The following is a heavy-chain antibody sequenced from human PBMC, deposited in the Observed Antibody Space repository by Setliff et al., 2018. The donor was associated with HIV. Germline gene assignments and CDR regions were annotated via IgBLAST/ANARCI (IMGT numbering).Heavy chain of an antibody. CDR3: ARHLEYRGAYYYYYMDV. CDR1: GASITSHN. V-gene: IGHV4-4*07. D-gene: IGHD2-2*02. J-gene: IGHJ6*03. Sequence: ETLSLTCSVSGASITSHNWSWIRQAAGKGLEWIGRIYTRGNTYYNPSLKSRVTISVDTSKNQFSLKLSSVTAADTAVYYCARHLEYRGAYYYYYMDVWGKGTTVTVSS. CDR2: IYTRGNT.